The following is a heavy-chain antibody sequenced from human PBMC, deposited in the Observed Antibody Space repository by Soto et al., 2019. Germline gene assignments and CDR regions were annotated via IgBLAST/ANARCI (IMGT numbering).Heavy chain of an antibody. Sequence: QVQLVQSGAEVKKSGASVKVSCKAAGYPFTRHDINWVRQATGQGLEWMGWMNPNSGNTGYAQKFQGRVTMTRNTSISTAYMELSSLRSEDTAVYYCARWDYGVYARFDYWGQGTLVTVCS. V-gene: IGHV1-8*01. CDR3: ARWDYGVYARFDY. J-gene: IGHJ4*02. D-gene: IGHD4-17*01. CDR1: GYPFTRHD. CDR2: MNPNSGNT.